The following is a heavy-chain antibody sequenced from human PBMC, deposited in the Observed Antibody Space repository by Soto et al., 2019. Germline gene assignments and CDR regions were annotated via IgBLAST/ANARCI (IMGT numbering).Heavy chain of an antibody. V-gene: IGHV4-34*01. CDR2: INHSGST. CDR3: AICYGGSCYSNGAFDI. J-gene: IGHJ3*02. CDR1: GGSFSGYY. Sequence: SETLSLTCAVYGGSFSGYYWSWIRQPPGKGLEWIGEINHSGSTNYNPSLKSRVTISVDTSKNQFSLKLSSVTAADTAVYYCAICYGGSCYSNGAFDIWGQGTMVTVSS. D-gene: IGHD2-15*01.